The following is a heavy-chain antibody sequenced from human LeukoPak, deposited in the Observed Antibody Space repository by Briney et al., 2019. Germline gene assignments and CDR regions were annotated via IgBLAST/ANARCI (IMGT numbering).Heavy chain of an antibody. CDR1: GFTFSTYE. D-gene: IGHD4-11*01. J-gene: IGHJ4*02. CDR2: ISSSGSSI. CDR3: AREADYSNSPVLDFDY. V-gene: IGHV3-48*03. Sequence: PGGSLRLSCAASGFTFSTYEMNWVRQAPGKGLEWVSYISSSGSSIYYADSVKGRFTISRDNAKNSLYLQLNSLRAEDTAVYYCAREADYSNSPVLDFDYWGQGTLVTVSS.